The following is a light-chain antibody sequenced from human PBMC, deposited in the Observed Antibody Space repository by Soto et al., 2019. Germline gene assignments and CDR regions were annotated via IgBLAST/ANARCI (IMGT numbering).Light chain of an antibody. Sequence: SYELTQPPSVSVSPGQTASITCSGDKLGDKYTCWYQQKPGQSPVLVIYQDSERPSGIPERFSGSNSGNTATLTISGTQAMDEADYYCQAWASAIVVFGGGTKLTVL. CDR3: QAWASAIVV. J-gene: IGLJ2*01. V-gene: IGLV3-1*01. CDR1: KLGDKY. CDR2: QDS.